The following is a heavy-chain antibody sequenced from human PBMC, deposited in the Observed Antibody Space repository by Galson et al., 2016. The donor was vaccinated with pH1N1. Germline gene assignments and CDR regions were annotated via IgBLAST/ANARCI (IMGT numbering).Heavy chain of an antibody. D-gene: IGHD3-10*01. Sequence: PALVKPTQTLTLTCTFSGFSINSSGMGVGWIRQPPGQALEWLVVIYWDDDKRYSLSLKSRLTISKDTSKNQVVLTMTNMDPVDTGTYYCAHREVMITNAFDFWGRGTMVTVSS. CDR2: IYWDDDK. CDR3: AHREVMITNAFDF. CDR1: GFSINSSGMG. V-gene: IGHV2-5*08. J-gene: IGHJ3*01.